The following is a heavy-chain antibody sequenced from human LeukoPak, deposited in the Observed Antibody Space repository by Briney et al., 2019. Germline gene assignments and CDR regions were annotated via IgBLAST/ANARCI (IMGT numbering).Heavy chain of an antibody. CDR1: GFTFSSYA. CDR3: AKGSSSWYDP. CDR2: ISGSDGST. J-gene: IGHJ5*02. D-gene: IGHD6-13*01. V-gene: IGHV3-23*01. Sequence: GGSLRLSCAAPGFTFSSYAMSWVRQAPGKGLEWVSSISGSDGSTYYAGSVKGRFTISRDNSKNTLYLQMNSLRAEDTAVYYCAKGSSSWYDPWGQGTLVTVSS.